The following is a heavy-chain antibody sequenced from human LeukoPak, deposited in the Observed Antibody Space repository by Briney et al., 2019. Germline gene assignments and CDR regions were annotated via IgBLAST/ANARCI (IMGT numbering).Heavy chain of an antibody. V-gene: IGHV1-69*01. J-gene: IGHJ6*02. D-gene: IGHD3-10*02. CDR2: IIPIFGTA. CDR3: ARVYSGGMDV. CDR1: GGTFSSYA. Sequence: SVKVSCKASGGTFSSYAISWVRQAPGQGLEWMGGIIPIFGTANYAQKFQGRVTITADESTSTAYMELRSLRSEDTAGYYCARVYSGGMDVWGQGTTVTVSS.